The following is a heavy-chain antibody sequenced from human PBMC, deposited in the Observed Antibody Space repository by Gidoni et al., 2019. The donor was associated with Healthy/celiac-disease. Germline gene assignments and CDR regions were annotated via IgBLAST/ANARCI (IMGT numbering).Heavy chain of an antibody. V-gene: IGHV4-59*08. CDR1: GGSISSYY. J-gene: IGHJ3*02. CDR2: IYYSGST. CDR3: ARLIPVSGAFDI. D-gene: IGHD6-25*01. Sequence: QVQLQESGPGLVKPSETLSLTCTVSGGSISSYYWSWIRQPPGKGLEWIGYIYYSGSTNYNPSLKSRVTIAVDTSKNQFSLKLSSGTAADTAVYYCARLIPVSGAFDIWGQGTMVTVSS.